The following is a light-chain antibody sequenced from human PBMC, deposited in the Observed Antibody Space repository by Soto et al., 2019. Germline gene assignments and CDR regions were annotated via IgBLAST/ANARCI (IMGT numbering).Light chain of an antibody. J-gene: IGKJ2*01. V-gene: IGKV3-15*01. CDR2: AAS. CDR3: QQYNNWYT. CDR1: QSVSSN. Sequence: EIVMTQSPATLSVSPGERATVSCRASQSVSSNLAWYQQKPGQAPRLLIYAASTRATGIPARFSGSGSGTEFTLTISSLQSEDFVVYYCQQYNNWYTFGQGTKLEIK.